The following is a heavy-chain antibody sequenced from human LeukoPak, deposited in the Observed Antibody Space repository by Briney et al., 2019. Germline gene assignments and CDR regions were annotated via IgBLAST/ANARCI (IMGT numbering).Heavy chain of an antibody. D-gene: IGHD4-17*01. CDR1: GFTFSSYA. CDR2: ISYDGSNK. V-gene: IGHV3-30*18. J-gene: IGHJ3*02. Sequence: PGGSLRLSCAASGFTFSSYAMHWVRQAPGKGLEWVAVISYDGSNKYYADSVKGRFTISRDNSKNTLYLQMNSLRAEDTAVSYGAKNLPPMTTVTIGAFDIWGQGTMVTVSS. CDR3: AKNLPPMTTVTIGAFDI.